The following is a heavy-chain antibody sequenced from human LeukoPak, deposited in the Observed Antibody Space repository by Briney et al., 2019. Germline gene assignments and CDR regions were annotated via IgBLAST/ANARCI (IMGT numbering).Heavy chain of an antibody. J-gene: IGHJ4*02. V-gene: IGHV3-30*18. CDR1: GFTFSSYA. CDR3: AKDGCGGDCYSFLDY. D-gene: IGHD2-21*02. CDR2: ISYDGSKK. Sequence: GGSLRLSCAASGFTFSSYAMHWVRQAPGKGLEWVAVISYDGSKKYYANSVKGRFTISRDNSKNTLSLQMNSLRAEDTALYFCAKDGCGGDCYSFLDYRGQGTLVTVSS.